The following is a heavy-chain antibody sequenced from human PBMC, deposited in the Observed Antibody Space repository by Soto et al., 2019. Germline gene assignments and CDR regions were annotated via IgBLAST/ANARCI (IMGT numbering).Heavy chain of an antibody. V-gene: IGHV1-69*01. Sequence: GTFSSYAISWVRQAPGQGLEWMGGFIAMLGTPTYAKKVQGRATISADESLTSSYLELRSLRSEDTGVYFCARGAMANFDYWGQGTVVTV. CDR2: FIAMLGTP. CDR1: GTFSSYA. D-gene: IGHD5-18*01. J-gene: IGHJ4*02. CDR3: ARGAMANFDY.